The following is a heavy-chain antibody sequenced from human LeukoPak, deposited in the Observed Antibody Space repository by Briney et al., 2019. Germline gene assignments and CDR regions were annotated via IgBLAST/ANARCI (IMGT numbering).Heavy chain of an antibody. CDR2: INHSGST. CDR3: ARGPKATGYYYYYYYMDV. Sequence: SETLSLTCAVYGGSFSGYYWSWIRQPPGKGLEWIGEINHSGSTNYNPSLKSRVTISVDTSKNQFSLKLSSVTAADTAVYYCARGPKATGYYYYYYYMDVWGKGTTVTVSS. V-gene: IGHV4-34*01. CDR1: GGSFSGYY. D-gene: IGHD1-14*01. J-gene: IGHJ6*03.